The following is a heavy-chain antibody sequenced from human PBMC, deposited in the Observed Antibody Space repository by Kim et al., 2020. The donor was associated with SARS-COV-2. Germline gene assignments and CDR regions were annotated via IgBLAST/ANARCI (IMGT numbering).Heavy chain of an antibody. Sequence: SRSTKYTTDSVKGPFTISRDNAKNSLYLQMNSLRAEDQAVYYCARGKGGYWGQGTLVTVSS. CDR2: SRSTK. J-gene: IGHJ4*02. D-gene: IGHD1-26*01. V-gene: IGHV3-48*03. CDR3: ARGKGGY.